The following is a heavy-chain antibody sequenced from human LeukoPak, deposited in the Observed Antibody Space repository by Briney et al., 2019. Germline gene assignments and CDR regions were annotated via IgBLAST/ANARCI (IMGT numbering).Heavy chain of an antibody. D-gene: IGHD3-9*01. CDR2: INAIGDNT. CDR1: GFTFSSYA. J-gene: IGHJ4*02. Sequence: GGSLRLSCAASGFTFSSYACHWVRQAPGKGLEYVAAINAIGDNTYYANSVKGRFTISRDNFKNTLCLQMGSLRTEDMAVYYCARVPILTGSYYFDYWGRGIQVTVSS. V-gene: IGHV3-64*01. CDR3: ARVPILTGSYYFDY.